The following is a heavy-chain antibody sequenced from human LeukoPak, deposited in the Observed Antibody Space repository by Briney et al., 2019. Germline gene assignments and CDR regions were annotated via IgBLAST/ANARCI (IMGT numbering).Heavy chain of an antibody. CDR2: ISSSSNTV. D-gene: IGHD6-19*01. CDR1: GMTFSSYS. CDR3: ARGVAVAGTNYFDY. V-gene: IGHV3-48*04. Sequence: GGSLRLSCAVSGMTFSSYSLNWVRQAPGKGLEWISYISSSSNTVYYADSVKGRFTVSRDNAQNSLYLQMNSLRAEDTAVYYCARGVAVAGTNYFDYWGQGTLVTVSS. J-gene: IGHJ4*02.